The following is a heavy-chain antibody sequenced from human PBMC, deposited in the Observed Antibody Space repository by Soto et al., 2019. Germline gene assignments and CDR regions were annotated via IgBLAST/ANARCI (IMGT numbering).Heavy chain of an antibody. J-gene: IGHJ5*02. CDR2: IIPIFETT. CDR3: AGTIGVAATRYTWLDP. CDR1: GGTFSTNG. V-gene: IGHV1-69*01. Sequence: QVHLEQSGAEVKKPGSSVKVSCKASGGTFSTNGVSWVRQAPGQGLEWMGGIIPIFETTNYAQKFQGRVTITADESTGTAYLDLSILRSEDTAVYYCAGTIGVAATRYTWLDPWGQGTLVTVSS. D-gene: IGHD6-19*01.